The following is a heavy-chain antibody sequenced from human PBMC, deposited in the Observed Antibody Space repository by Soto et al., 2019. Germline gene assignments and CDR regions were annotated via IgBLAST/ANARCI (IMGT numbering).Heavy chain of an antibody. Sequence: GGSLRLSCTGSGFTFGNYGMHWVRQDPGKGLEWVASTSYDGNNKYYANSLKGRFTISRDNSTKMVYLQMTSLRPEDTAVYYCAKGGGSARDFDYWGQGALVTVSS. J-gene: IGHJ4*02. CDR1: GFTFGNYG. CDR2: TSYDGNNK. V-gene: IGHV3-30*18. D-gene: IGHD1-26*01. CDR3: AKGGGSARDFDY.